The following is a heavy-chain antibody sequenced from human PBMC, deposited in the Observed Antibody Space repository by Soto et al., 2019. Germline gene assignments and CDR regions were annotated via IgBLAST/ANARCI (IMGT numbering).Heavy chain of an antibody. D-gene: IGHD6-13*01. CDR3: AREGQQLVRGYYYYGMDV. Sequence: PSQTLSLTCAISGDSVSSNSAAWNWIRQSPSRGLEWLGRTYYRSKWYNDYAVSVKSRITINPDTSKNQFSLQLDSVTPEDTAVYYCAREGQQLVRGYYYYGMDVWGQGTTVTVSS. V-gene: IGHV6-1*01. J-gene: IGHJ6*02. CDR1: GDSVSSNSAA. CDR2: TYYRSKWYN.